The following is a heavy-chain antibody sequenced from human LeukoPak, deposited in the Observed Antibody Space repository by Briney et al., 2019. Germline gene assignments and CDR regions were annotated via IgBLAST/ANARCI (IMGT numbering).Heavy chain of an antibody. CDR2: ISGSGGST. V-gene: IGHV3-23*01. Sequence: GGSLRLSCAASGFTFSSYAMSWVRQAPGKGLEWVSAISGSGGSTYYADSVKGRFTISRDNSKNTLYLQMNSLRAEDTAVYYCAKGRPSITIFGVVIMGSGFDPWGQGTLVTVPS. J-gene: IGHJ5*02. CDR3: AKGRPSITIFGVVIMGSGFDP. CDR1: GFTFSSYA. D-gene: IGHD3-3*01.